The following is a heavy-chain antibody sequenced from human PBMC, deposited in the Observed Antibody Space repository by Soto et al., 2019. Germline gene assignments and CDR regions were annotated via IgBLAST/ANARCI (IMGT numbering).Heavy chain of an antibody. D-gene: IGHD3-22*01. CDR3: ARTDSSGYRFDY. CDR2: IWYDGSNK. CDR1: GFTFSSYG. J-gene: IGHJ4*02. V-gene: IGHV3-33*01. Sequence: QVQLVESGGGVVQPGRSLRLSCAASGFTFSSYGMHWVRQAPGKGLEWVAVIWYDGSNKYYGDSVKGRFTISRDNSKNTLYLQMNSLRAEDTAVYYCARTDSSGYRFDYWGQGTLVTVSS.